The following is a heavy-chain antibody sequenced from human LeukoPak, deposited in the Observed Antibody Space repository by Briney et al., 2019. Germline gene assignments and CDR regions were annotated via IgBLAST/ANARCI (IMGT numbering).Heavy chain of an antibody. D-gene: IGHD3-3*01. CDR2: INPIFGTA. Sequence: ASVNVSCKASGGTFSSYATSGVRQAPGQGLEWVGGINPIFGTANYAQKFQGRVTITADESTSTAYMELSSLRSEDTAVYYCARAIWSGPEYYFDDWGQATLVTVSS. CDR3: ARAIWSGPEYYFDD. CDR1: GGTFSSYA. J-gene: IGHJ4*02. V-gene: IGHV1-69*13.